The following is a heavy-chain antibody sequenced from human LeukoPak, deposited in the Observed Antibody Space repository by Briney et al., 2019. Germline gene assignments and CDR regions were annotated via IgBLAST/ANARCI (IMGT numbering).Heavy chain of an antibody. Sequence: ASVKVSCKASGYTFTGYYMHWVRQAPGQGLEWMGWINPNSGGTNYAQKFQGWVTMTRDTSTSTAYMELSSLRSEDTAVYFCARDNSRREGGTTFWWFDPWGQGTLVTVSS. V-gene: IGHV1-2*04. CDR3: ARDNSRREGGTTFWWFDP. J-gene: IGHJ5*02. CDR2: INPNSGGT. D-gene: IGHD1-26*01. CDR1: GYTFTGYY.